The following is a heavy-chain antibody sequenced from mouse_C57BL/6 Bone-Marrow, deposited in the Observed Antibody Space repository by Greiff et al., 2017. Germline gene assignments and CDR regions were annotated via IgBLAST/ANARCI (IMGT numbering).Heavy chain of an antibody. CDR1: GYTFTSYW. V-gene: IGHV1-64*01. CDR3: ARSGGGYFDY. D-gene: IGHD1-1*02. Sequence: VQLQQPGAELVKPGASVKLSCTASGYTFTSYWMHWVKQRPGQGLEWIGMIHPNSGSTNYNEKFKSKATLTVDKSSSTAYMQLSSLTSEDSAVYYCARSGGGYFDYWGQGTTLTVSS. CDR2: IHPNSGST. J-gene: IGHJ2*01.